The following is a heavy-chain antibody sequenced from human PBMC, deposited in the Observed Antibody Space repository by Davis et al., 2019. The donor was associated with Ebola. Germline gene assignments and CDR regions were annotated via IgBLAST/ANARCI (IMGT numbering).Heavy chain of an antibody. CDR3: AREMVRYYYGMDV. V-gene: IGHV3-15*01. Sequence: PGGSLRLSCTASGFTFSNAWMSWVRQAPGKGLEWVGRIKSKTDGGTTDYAAPVKGRFTISRDDSKNTLYLQMNSLKTEDTAVYYCAREMVRYYYGMDVWGQGTTVTVSS. D-gene: IGHD2-8*01. CDR2: IKSKTDGGTT. CDR1: GFTFSNAW. J-gene: IGHJ6*02.